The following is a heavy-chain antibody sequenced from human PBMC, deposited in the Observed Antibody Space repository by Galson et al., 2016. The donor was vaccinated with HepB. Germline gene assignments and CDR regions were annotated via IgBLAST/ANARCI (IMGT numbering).Heavy chain of an antibody. CDR2: MKQDGSEK. CDR3: ARLGSHWYRYYYYFYGMDV. CDR1: GFTFSSYW. D-gene: IGHD6-13*01. J-gene: IGHJ6*02. Sequence: SLRLSCAASGFTFSSYWMSWVRQAPGKGLEWVANMKQDGSEKYYVDSVKGRFTISRDNAKNSLYLQMNSLRAEDTAVYYCARLGSHWYRYYYYFYGMDVWGQGTTVTVSS. V-gene: IGHV3-7*01.